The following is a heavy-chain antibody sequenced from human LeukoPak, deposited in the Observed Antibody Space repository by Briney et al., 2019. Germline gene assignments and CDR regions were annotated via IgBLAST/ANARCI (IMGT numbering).Heavy chain of an antibody. V-gene: IGHV4-59*08. CDR1: GGSISSYY. Sequence: PSETLSLTCTVSGGSISSYYWSWIRQPPGKGLEWIGYIYYSGSTNYNPSLKSRVTISVDTSKNQFSLKLSSVTAADTAVYYCASMFRRYATHAFDIWGQGTMVTVSS. J-gene: IGHJ3*02. D-gene: IGHD3-10*02. CDR2: IYYSGST. CDR3: ASMFRRYATHAFDI.